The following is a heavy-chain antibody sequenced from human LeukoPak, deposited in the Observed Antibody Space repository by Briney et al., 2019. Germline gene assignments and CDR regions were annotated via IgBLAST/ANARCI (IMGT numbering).Heavy chain of an antibody. V-gene: IGHV1-18*01. CDR2: ISAYNGNT. D-gene: IGHD3-22*01. Sequence: ASVKVSCKASGYTFTSYGISWVRQAPGQGLEWMGWISAYNGNTNYAQKLQGRVTITADESTSTAYMELSSLRSEDTAVYYCARDYYDSSGYSPGRYFDLWGRGTLVTVSS. CDR3: ARDYYDSSGYSPGRYFDL. J-gene: IGHJ2*01. CDR1: GYTFTSYG.